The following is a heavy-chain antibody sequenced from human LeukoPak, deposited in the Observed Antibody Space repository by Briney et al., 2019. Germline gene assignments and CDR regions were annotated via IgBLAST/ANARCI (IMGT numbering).Heavy chain of an antibody. CDR3: AREGTSHHVYYFDY. D-gene: IGHD2-2*01. Sequence: GASVKVSCKASGYTFTSYGISWVRQAPGQGLEWMGWISAYNGNTNYAQKFQGRVTMTRDTSTSTVYMELSSLRSEDTAVYYCAREGTSHHVYYFDYWGQGTLVTVSS. V-gene: IGHV1-18*01. J-gene: IGHJ4*02. CDR2: ISAYNGNT. CDR1: GYTFTSYG.